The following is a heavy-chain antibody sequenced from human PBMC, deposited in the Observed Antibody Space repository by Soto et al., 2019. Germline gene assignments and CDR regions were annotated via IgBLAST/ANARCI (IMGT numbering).Heavy chain of an antibody. V-gene: IGHV4-4*07. Sequence: SETLSLTCTVSDDSIYTYYWSWIRQPAGKGLEWIGRIYTNGSTNSKPSLRSRLTMSVDRSKHQLSLKLSSVTAADTAVYYCARDRTVDYVDYYFDYWGRGTLVTSPQ. CDR1: DDSIYTYY. D-gene: IGHD4-17*01. J-gene: IGHJ4*02. CDR3: ARDRTVDYVDYYFDY. CDR2: IYTNGST.